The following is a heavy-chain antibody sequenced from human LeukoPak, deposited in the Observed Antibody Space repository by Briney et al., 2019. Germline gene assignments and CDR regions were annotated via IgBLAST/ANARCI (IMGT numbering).Heavy chain of an antibody. CDR2: ITGYGAT. J-gene: IGHJ5*02. D-gene: IGHD6-13*01. CDR3: AKGAAAGKVDWFDP. V-gene: IGHV3-23*01. CDR1: GFTFSNFA. Sequence: GGSLRLSCAASGFTFSNFAMMWVRQAPGTGLQWVSTITGYGATFYADSVRGRFTIFRDTSMNTLFLQINSLGAEDTAVYYCAKGAAAGKVDWFDPWGQGTLVTVSS.